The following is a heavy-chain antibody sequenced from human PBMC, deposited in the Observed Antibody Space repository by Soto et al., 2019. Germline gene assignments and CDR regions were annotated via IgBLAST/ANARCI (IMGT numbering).Heavy chain of an antibody. D-gene: IGHD1-26*01. Sequence: VGSLRLSCGSSVFTFSSYWMSCVRQAPGKGLEWVANMNEDGSEKNYVDSVKGRFTISRDNAKNSLYLQMNGLRGDDTAVYYCARDRGYSTFDIWGQGTMVTVSS. CDR2: MNEDGSEK. CDR1: VFTFSSYW. J-gene: IGHJ3*02. V-gene: IGHV3-7*01. CDR3: ARDRGYSTFDI.